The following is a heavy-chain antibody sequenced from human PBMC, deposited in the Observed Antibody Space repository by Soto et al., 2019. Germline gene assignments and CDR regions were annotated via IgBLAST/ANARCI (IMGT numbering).Heavy chain of an antibody. V-gene: IGHV1-69*02. Sequence: QVQLVQSGAEVKKPGSSVKVSCKASGGTFSSYTISWVRQAPGQGLEWMGRIIPILGIANYAQKFQGRVTITADKSTSTAYMELSSLRSEDTAVYYCAVLTFCSSTSCTTYFDYWGQGTLVTVSS. CDR1: GGTFSSYT. CDR2: IIPILGIA. J-gene: IGHJ4*02. CDR3: AVLTFCSSTSCTTYFDY. D-gene: IGHD2-2*01.